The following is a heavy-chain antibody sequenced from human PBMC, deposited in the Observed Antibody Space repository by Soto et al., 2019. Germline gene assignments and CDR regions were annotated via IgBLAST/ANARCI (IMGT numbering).Heavy chain of an antibody. J-gene: IGHJ5*02. CDR3: ARSLELLRWFDP. CDR1: GYTFTGYY. Sequence: PSVKVSCKASGYTFTGYYMHWVRQAPGQGLEWMGWINPNSGGTNYAQKFQGWVTMTRDTSISTAYMELSRLRSDDTAVYYCARSLELLRWFDPWGQGTLVTVSS. CDR2: INPNSGGT. D-gene: IGHD1-7*01. V-gene: IGHV1-2*04.